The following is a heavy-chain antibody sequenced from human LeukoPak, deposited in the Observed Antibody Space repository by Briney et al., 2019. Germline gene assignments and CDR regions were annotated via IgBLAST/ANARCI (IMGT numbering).Heavy chain of an antibody. Sequence: GGSLRLSCAASGFTFSIYGMGWVRQAPGKGLEWVSSISDNGGNTYYADSAKGRFTISRDNSKNTLYLQMNSLRAEDTAVYYCAKDRAFLWFGDLWGQGTPVTVSS. D-gene: IGHD3-10*01. V-gene: IGHV3-23*01. CDR2: ISDNGGNT. J-gene: IGHJ5*02. CDR3: AKDRAFLWFGDL. CDR1: GFTFSIYG.